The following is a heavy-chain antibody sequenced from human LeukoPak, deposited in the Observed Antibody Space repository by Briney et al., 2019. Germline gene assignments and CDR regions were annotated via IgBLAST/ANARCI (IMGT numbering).Heavy chain of an antibody. CDR3: ARIYSGGYYSYDY. CDR2: IDTSSSDI. D-gene: IGHD3-22*01. CDR1: GFIFTTYS. Sequence: GGSLRLSCAASGFIFTTYSMSWVRQAPGKGLECVSSIDTSSSDIYYADSVKGRFNVSRDNAKNSLYLQMNSLRAEDTAVYYCARIYSGGYYSYDYWGQGTLVTVSS. J-gene: IGHJ4*02. V-gene: IGHV3-21*01.